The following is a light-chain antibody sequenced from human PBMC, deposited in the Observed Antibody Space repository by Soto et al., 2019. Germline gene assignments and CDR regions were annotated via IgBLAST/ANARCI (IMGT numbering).Light chain of an antibody. CDR3: QQYSTYPWT. CDR2: AAS. V-gene: IGKV1-17*01. CDR1: QGIRND. J-gene: IGKJ1*01. Sequence: IQMTQSPSSLSASVGDRITIPCRASQGIRNDLDWFQQKPGKAPKLLIYAASNLQSGVPSTFSGSGSGTEFTLTINRLQPDDFATYYCQQYSTYPWTFGQGTKVDI.